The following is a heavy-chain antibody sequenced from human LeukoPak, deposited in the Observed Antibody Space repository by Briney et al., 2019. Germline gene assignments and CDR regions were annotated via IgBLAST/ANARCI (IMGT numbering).Heavy chain of an antibody. D-gene: IGHD2-15*01. V-gene: IGHV3-21*01. CDR2: ISRSSSYI. CDR3: ARDTILGDCSGGSCETST. Sequence: GGSLRLSCAAAGFTFSSYSMKWVRQAPGKGLEWVSSISRSSSYIYYADSVKGRFTISRVNAKNSLYLQMNSLRAEDTAVYYCARDTILGDCSGGSCETSTWGQGTLVTVSS. CDR1: GFTFSSYS. J-gene: IGHJ5*02.